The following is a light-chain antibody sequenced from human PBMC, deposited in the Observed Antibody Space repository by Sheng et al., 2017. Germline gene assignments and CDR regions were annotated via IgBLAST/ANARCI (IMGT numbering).Light chain of an antibody. CDR2: GAS. CDR3: QQRSSWPPSIT. V-gene: IGKV3-15*01. CDR1: QSVSSN. Sequence: EIVMTQSPATLSVSPGERATLSCRASQSVSSNLAWYQQKPGQAPRLLIYGASTRATGIPARFSGSGSGADFTLTISSLEPEDFAVYFCQQRSSWPPSITFGQGTRLE. J-gene: IGKJ5*01.